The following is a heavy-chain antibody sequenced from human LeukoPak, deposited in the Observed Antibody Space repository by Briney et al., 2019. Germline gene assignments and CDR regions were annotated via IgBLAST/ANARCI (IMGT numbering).Heavy chain of an antibody. J-gene: IGHJ6*02. D-gene: IGHD1-26*01. CDR1: GYTFTNYG. CDR3: ARAGATTRISYYYGMDV. Sequence: ASVKVSCKASGYTFTNYGISWVRQAPGQGLEWMGWISAYNGNTHYAQKLQGGVTMTTDTSTSTAYMELRSLRSDDTAVYYCARAGATTRISYYYGMDVWGQGTTVTVSS. CDR2: ISAYNGNT. V-gene: IGHV1-18*01.